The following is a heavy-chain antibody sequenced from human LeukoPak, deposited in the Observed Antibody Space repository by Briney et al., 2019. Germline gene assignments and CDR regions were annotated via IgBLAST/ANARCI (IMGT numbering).Heavy chain of an antibody. CDR3: ARGPTGTIDY. CDR1: GYAFTTYA. Sequence: GASVKVSCKASGYAFTTYAIDWVRQAPGQGLEWMGWINTNTGNPSYAQGFAGRFVFSLDTSVSTAYLQITSLKAEDTAVHYCARGPTGTIDYWGQGTLVTVSS. V-gene: IGHV7-4-1*02. J-gene: IGHJ4*02. D-gene: IGHD1-1*01. CDR2: INTNTGNP.